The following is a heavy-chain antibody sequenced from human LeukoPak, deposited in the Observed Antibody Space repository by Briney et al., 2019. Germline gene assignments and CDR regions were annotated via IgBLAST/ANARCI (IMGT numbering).Heavy chain of an antibody. D-gene: IGHD1-20*01. CDR1: GYTFTSYA. V-gene: IGHV7-4-1*02. Sequence: GASVKVSCKASGYTFTSYAMNWVGQAPGQGLEWMGWINTNTGNPTYAQGFTGRFVFSLDTSVSTAYLQISSLKAEDTAVYYCARVSGSYNWNRYDYWGQGTLVTVSS. J-gene: IGHJ4*02. CDR3: ARVSGSYNWNRYDY. CDR2: INTNTGNP.